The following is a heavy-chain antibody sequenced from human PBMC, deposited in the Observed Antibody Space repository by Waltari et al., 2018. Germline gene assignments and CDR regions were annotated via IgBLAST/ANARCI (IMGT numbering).Heavy chain of an antibody. Sequence: QVQLVQSGAEVKKPGSSVKVSCTASGGTFSSYAISWVRQAPGQGLEWMGWLIPIFGTANYAQKFQGRVTMPADKSTSTDYMELSSLRSDDTAVYYWASAPNLNRVAKYHSYVAVWGKRTTVPASS. V-gene: IGHV1-69*14. CDR1: GGTFSSYA. CDR3: ASAPNLNRVAKYHSYVAV. D-gene: IGHD5-12*01. CDR2: LIPIFGTA. J-gene: IGHJ6*03.